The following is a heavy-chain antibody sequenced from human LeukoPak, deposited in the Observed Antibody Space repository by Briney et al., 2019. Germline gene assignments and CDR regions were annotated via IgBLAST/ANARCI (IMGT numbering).Heavy chain of an antibody. Sequence: GGSLRLSCAVSGFTLSSYTMNWVRQAPGKGLEWVSFISSSSYIYYADSVKGRFTISRDNAKNSLYLQMNSLRAEDTAVYYCARGLGSGRHAFDIWGQGTMVTVSS. CDR2: ISSSSYI. V-gene: IGHV3-21*01. CDR1: GFTLSSYT. D-gene: IGHD3-10*01. CDR3: ARGLGSGRHAFDI. J-gene: IGHJ3*02.